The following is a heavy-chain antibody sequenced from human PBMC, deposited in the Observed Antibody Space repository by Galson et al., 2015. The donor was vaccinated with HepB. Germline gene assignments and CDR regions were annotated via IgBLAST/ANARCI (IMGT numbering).Heavy chain of an antibody. CDR2: IGGSPRYR. CDR1: GFRFSDYY. J-gene: IGHJ4*02. Sequence: SLRLSCAASGFRFSDYYMSWIRQAPGKGLEWIAYIGGSPRYRNYAEAVKGRFTVSRDNAKSSLFLQMSGLTAEDTAVYYCARHSESDYDWFDFWGQGSLVTVSS. V-gene: IGHV3-11*03. D-gene: IGHD5-12*01. CDR3: ARHSESDYDWFDF.